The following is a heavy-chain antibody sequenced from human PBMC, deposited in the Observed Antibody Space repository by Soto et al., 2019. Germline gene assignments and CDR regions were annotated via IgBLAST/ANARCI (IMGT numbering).Heavy chain of an antibody. V-gene: IGHV2-5*02. CDR2: IYWDDDK. J-gene: IGHJ6*02. CDR3: IQSRCGGDCLQSYASYYYYGMDV. D-gene: IGHD2-21*02. CDR1: AFSLSTGGVG. Sequence: QITLKESGPPLVKPTQTLTLTCTFSAFSLSTGGVGVGWIRQPPGKALEWLALIYWDDDKRYSPSLRSRLTIPKDTSKNQVVLTMTNMDPVDTATYYCIQSRCGGDCLQSYASYYYYGMDVWGQGTTVTVSS.